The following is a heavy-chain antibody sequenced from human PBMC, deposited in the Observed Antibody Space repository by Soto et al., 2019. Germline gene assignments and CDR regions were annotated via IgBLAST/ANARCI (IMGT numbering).Heavy chain of an antibody. J-gene: IGHJ6*02. CDR1: GYTFTGYY. D-gene: IGHD3-10*01. CDR3: ARDGQYYGSGKDGMDV. CDR2: INPNSGGT. V-gene: IGHV1-2*02. Sequence: ASVKVSCKASGYTFTGYYMRWVRQAPGQGLEWMGWINPNSGGTNYAQKFQGRVTMTRDTSISTAYMELSRLRSDDTAVYYCARDGQYYGSGKDGMDVWGQGTKVTVYS.